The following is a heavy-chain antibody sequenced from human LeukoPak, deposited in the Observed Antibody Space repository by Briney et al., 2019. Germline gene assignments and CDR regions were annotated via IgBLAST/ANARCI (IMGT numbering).Heavy chain of an antibody. CDR1: GWTFSNYA. Sequence: AGSLRLTCVASGWTFSNYAMTWVRQPPGKGLEWVSTIFVNGDRTDYTDSVKGRFTISRDNSKNTLYLQMNSLRAEDTAVYYCAKDPNGDYIGTFDGRGQGTMVTVS. CDR3: AKDPNGDYIGTFDG. CDR2: IFVNGDRT. V-gene: IGHV3-23*01. J-gene: IGHJ3*01. D-gene: IGHD4-17*01.